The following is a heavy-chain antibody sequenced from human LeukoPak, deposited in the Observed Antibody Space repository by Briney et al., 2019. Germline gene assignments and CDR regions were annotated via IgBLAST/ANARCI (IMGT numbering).Heavy chain of an antibody. J-gene: IGHJ6*02. CDR1: GSTLKVCP. CDR3: AKDLGDYYGMDV. Sequence: GGSLRLPCAPSGSTLKVCPMPGSRQPQGRALEGFPGISWNSGSIGYADSVKGRFTISRDNAKNSLYLQMNSLRAEDTALYYCAKDLGDYYGMDVWGQGTTVTVSS. V-gene: IGHV3-9*01. CDR2: ISWNSGSI.